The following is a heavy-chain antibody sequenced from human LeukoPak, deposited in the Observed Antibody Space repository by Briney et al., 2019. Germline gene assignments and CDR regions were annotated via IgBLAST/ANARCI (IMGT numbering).Heavy chain of an antibody. V-gene: IGHV1-2*02. J-gene: IGHJ4*02. CDR2: INPNSGGT. Sequence: ASVTVSCKASGYTFTGYYMHWVRQAPGQGLEWMGWINPNSGGTNYAQKFQGRVTMTRDTSISTAYMELSRLRSDDTAVYYCARLYYYDSSGYYLTFDYWGQGTLVTVSS. CDR1: GYTFTGYY. D-gene: IGHD3-22*01. CDR3: ARLYYYDSSGYYLTFDY.